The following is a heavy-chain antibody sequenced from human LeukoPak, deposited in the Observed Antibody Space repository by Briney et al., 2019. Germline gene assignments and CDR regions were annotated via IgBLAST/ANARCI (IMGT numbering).Heavy chain of an antibody. D-gene: IGHD2-21*01. CDR2: IYYSGST. Sequence: SQTLSLTCTVSGGSLSSGGYYWSWLRQHPGKGLEWIGYIYYSGSTYYNPSLKSRVTISVDTSKNQFSLKLSSVTAADTAVYYCAARFGGEEVAFDIWGQGTMVTVSS. CDR3: AARFGGEEVAFDI. CDR1: GGSLSSGGYY. J-gene: IGHJ3*02. V-gene: IGHV4-31*03.